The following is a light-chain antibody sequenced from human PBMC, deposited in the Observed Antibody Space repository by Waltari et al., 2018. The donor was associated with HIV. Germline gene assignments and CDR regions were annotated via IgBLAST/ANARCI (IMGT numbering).Light chain of an antibody. CDR2: KTS. CDR1: QIIDNW. J-gene: IGKJ2*01. Sequence: DVQMTQSPSTLSAGVGDKVTITCRASQIIDNWLAWYQQKPGKPPKLLIYKTSYLETWVPSRFSGSVSGADFTLIIDGLQPDDFATYYCQQYNSHSYAFGQGTKVDVK. V-gene: IGKV1-5*03. CDR3: QQYNSHSYA.